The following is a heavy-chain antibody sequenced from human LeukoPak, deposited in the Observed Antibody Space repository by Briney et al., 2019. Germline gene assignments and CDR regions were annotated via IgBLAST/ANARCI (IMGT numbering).Heavy chain of an antibody. CDR1: GGTFSSYA. V-gene: IGHV1-69*05. CDR2: IIPIFGTA. Sequence: SVKVSCKASGGTFSSYAISWVRQAPGQGLEWMGRIIPIFGTANHAQKFQGRVTITTDESTSTAYMELSSLRSEDTAVYYCARESTGYSSGWLYWGQGTLVTVSS. D-gene: IGHD6-19*01. CDR3: ARESTGYSSGWLY. J-gene: IGHJ4*02.